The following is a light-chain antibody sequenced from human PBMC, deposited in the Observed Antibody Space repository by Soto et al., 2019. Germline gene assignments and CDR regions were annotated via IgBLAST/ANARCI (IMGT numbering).Light chain of an antibody. J-gene: IGKJ1*01. CDR1: QSVSSSY. CDR2: GAS. Sequence: EIVWTQSPGTLSLSPGGGATLSGRASQSVSSSYLAWYQQKPGQAPRLLIYGASSRATGIPDRFSGSGSGTDFTLTISRLEPEDVAVYYCQQYEAVVTFGQGTKVDIK. CDR3: QQYEAVVT. V-gene: IGKV3-20*01.